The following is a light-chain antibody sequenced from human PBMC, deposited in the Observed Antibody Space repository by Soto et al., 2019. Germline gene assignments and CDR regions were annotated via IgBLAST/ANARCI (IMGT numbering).Light chain of an antibody. CDR2: GDS. CDR1: STNVGADND. V-gene: IGLV1-40*01. CDR3: CSYASSMSVGV. Sequence: QSALTQPASVSGSPGQWVTISCTGTSTNVGADNDVSWYQQHPGTAPKLILYGDSNRPSGVPDRFSGSKSGNSASLAISGLQAEDEADYYCCSYASSMSVGVFGGGTKLTVL. J-gene: IGLJ3*02.